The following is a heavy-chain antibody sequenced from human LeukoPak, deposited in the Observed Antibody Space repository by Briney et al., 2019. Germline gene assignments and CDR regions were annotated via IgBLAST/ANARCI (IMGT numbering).Heavy chain of an antibody. V-gene: IGHV3-49*04. CDR2: IRSRLYGGTA. D-gene: IGHD4/OR15-4a*01. CDR3: SRGMTESGAKYYSDH. J-gene: IGHJ4*02. CDR1: GFNFADYA. Sequence: PGGSLRLSCRGSGFNFADYAMSWVRQAPGQGLEWVGLIRSRLYGGTAEYGASVKGRFTVSRDDSQAIAYLQMNSLKTDDTAVYYCSRGMTESGAKYYSDHWGQGTLVTVSS.